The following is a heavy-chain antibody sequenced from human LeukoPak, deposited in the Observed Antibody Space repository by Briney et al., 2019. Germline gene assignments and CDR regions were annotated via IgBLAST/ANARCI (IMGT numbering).Heavy chain of an antibody. CDR1: GYTFTSYA. Sequence: ASVKVSCKASGYTFTSYAMHWVRQAPGQRLEWMGWINAGNGNTKYSQKFQGRVTITRDTSASTAYMELSSLRSEDTAVYYCAKDLVGGPYCTSNNCPGWFDPWGQGTLVTVSS. CDR3: AKDLVGGPYCTSNNCPGWFDP. CDR2: INAGNGNT. V-gene: IGHV1-3*01. J-gene: IGHJ5*02. D-gene: IGHD2-2*01.